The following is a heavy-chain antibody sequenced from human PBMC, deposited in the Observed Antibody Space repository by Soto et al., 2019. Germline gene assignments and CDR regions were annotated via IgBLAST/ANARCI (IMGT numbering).Heavy chain of an antibody. J-gene: IGHJ4*02. CDR1: GFTFGDYP. V-gene: IGHV3-49*03. D-gene: IGHD6-13*01. Sequence: GGSLRLSCTASGFTFGDYPMSWFRQAPGKGLEWVSFIKSNAXXXXTEYAASVKGRFTISRDDSKSIAYLQMNGLKTEDTAVYYCSRVIGSSRWFRWDYWGQGTLVTVSS. CDR2: IKSNAXXXXT. CDR3: SRVIGSSRWFRWDY.